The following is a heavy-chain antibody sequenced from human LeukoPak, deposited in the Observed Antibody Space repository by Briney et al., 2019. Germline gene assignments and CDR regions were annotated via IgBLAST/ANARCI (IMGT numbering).Heavy chain of an antibody. J-gene: IGHJ4*02. CDR3: ASGSYSDY. D-gene: IGHD1-26*01. V-gene: IGHV1-46*01. CDR1: GYTFTDYY. Sequence: ASVRVSCKASGYTFTDYYMHWVRQAPGQGLEWMGIINPSGGSTSYAQKFQGRVTMTRDMSTSTVYMELSSLRSEDTAVYYCASGSYSDYWGQGTLVTVSS. CDR2: INPSGGST.